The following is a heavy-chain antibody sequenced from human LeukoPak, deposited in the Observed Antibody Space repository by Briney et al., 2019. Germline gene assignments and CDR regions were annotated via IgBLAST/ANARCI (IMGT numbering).Heavy chain of an antibody. D-gene: IGHD4-17*01. Sequence: PGGSLRLSCAASGFTFSSYWMHWVRQTPGKGLVWLSRIKGDGSDTLYADSVKGRFTISRDNSKNTLYLQTSSLGVDDTAVYYCARASTTVPNLLDYWGQGALVSVSS. CDR1: GFTFSSYW. CDR3: ARASTTVPNLLDY. CDR2: IKGDGSDT. V-gene: IGHV3-74*01. J-gene: IGHJ4*02.